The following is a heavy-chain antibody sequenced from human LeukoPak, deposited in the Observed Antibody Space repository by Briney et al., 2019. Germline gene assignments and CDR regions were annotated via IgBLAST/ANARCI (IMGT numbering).Heavy chain of an antibody. Sequence: GGSLRLSCAVSGFTFSTYAMHWVRQAPGEGLEWVAKIKQDGSEKYYVDSVKGRFTISRDNAKNSLYLQMNSLGAEDTAVYYCARRGTSSSWAHFDYWGQGTLVTVSS. J-gene: IGHJ4*02. D-gene: IGHD6-13*01. CDR3: ARRGTSSSWAHFDY. CDR2: IKQDGSEK. CDR1: GFTFSTYA. V-gene: IGHV3-7*03.